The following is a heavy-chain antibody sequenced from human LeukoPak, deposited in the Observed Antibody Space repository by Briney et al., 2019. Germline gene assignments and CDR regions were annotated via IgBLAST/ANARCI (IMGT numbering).Heavy chain of an antibody. CDR1: GFTFGSYG. CDR3: ARSYDFWSGYPLYYFDY. J-gene: IGHJ4*02. V-gene: IGHV3-30*03. D-gene: IGHD3-3*01. Sequence: PGGSLGLSCAASGFTFGSYGMHWVRQAPGKGLEWVAVISYDGSNKYYADSVKGRFTISRDNSKNTLYLQMNSLRAEDTAVYYCARSYDFWSGYPLYYFDYWGQGTLVTVSS. CDR2: ISYDGSNK.